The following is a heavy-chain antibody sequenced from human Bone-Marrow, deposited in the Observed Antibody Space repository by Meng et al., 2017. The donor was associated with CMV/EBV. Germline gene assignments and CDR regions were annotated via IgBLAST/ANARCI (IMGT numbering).Heavy chain of an antibody. Sequence: GSLRLSCTVSGGSISSYYWSWIRQPPGKGLEWIGYIYYSGSTNYNPSLKSRVTISGDTSKNQFPLKLSSVTAADTAVYYCARDFWCGAGYYYYGMDVWGQGTTVTVSS. J-gene: IGHJ6*02. CDR1: GGSISSYY. V-gene: IGHV4-59*01. CDR3: ARDFWCGAGYYYYGMDV. D-gene: IGHD3-3*01. CDR2: IYYSGST.